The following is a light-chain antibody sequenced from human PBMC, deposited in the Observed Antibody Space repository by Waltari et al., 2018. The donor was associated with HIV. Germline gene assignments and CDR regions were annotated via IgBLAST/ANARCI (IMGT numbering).Light chain of an antibody. CDR2: EVS. J-gene: IGLJ1*01. CDR3: SSYAGGNNYV. V-gene: IGLV2-8*01. Sequence: QSALTQPPSASGSPGQSVTISCTGTSSDVGGYSYVSWYQQHPGKAPKLMIYEVSGRPSGVPDLFFGSKSGNTASLTVSGLQAEDEAEYFCSSYAGGNNYVFGTGTKVTVL. CDR1: SSDVGGYSY.